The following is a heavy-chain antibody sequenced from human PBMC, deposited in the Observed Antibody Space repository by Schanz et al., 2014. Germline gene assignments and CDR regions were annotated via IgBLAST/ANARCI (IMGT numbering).Heavy chain of an antibody. D-gene: IGHD2-21*01. CDR3: ARGRSLGWCDY. CDR2: ISRSSSSI. J-gene: IGHJ4*02. V-gene: IGHV3-11*04. Sequence: QVQLVESGGGLVKPGGSLRLSCAASGFTFTDYYISWIRQAPGKGLEWVSSISRSSSSIYYADSVKGRFTISRDNAKNSLYLQMHSLRAEDTAVYYCARGRSLGWCDYWGQGTLVTVSS. CDR1: GFTFTDYY.